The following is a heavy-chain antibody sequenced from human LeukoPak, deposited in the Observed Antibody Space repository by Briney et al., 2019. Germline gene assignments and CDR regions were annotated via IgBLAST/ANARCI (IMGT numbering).Heavy chain of an antibody. V-gene: IGHV3-74*01. CDR1: GFTFSSYS. D-gene: IGHD3-22*01. CDR2: INSDGSST. J-gene: IGHJ4*02. CDR3: ARDLSYADYYYDSSGYLPDY. Sequence: GSLRLSCAASGFTFSSYSMNWVRQAPGKGLVWVSRINSDGSSTSYADSVKGRFTISRDNAKNTLYLQMNSLRAEDTAVYYCARDLSYADYYYDSSGYLPDYWGQGTLVTVSS.